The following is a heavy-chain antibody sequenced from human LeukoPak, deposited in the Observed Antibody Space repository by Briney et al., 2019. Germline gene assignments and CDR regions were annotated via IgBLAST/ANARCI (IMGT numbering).Heavy chain of an antibody. J-gene: IGHJ4*02. CDR2: IYYSGST. CDR3: ARDVPYYYGSGSSGTLGY. Sequence: PSETLSLTCTVSGGSISSYYWSWIRQPPGKGLEWIGYIYYSGSTNYNPSLKSRVTMSVDTSKNQFSLKLSSVTAADTAVYYCARDVPYYYGSGSSGTLGYWGQGTLVTVSS. V-gene: IGHV4-59*12. CDR1: GGSISSYY. D-gene: IGHD3-10*01.